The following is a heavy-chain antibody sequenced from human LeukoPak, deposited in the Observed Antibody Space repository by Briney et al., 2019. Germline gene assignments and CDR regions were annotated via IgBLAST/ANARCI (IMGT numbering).Heavy chain of an antibody. J-gene: IGHJ4*02. CDR3: ATQRGSYLWGTDFDY. Sequence: ASVRVSCKASGYTFTGYYMHWVRQAPGQGLEWMGWINPNSGDTKYAQKFQGRVTMTRDTSISTAYMELSRLRSDDTAVYYCATQRGSYLWGTDFDYWGQGTLVTVSS. D-gene: IGHD3-16*01. CDR1: GYTFTGYY. CDR2: INPNSGDT. V-gene: IGHV1-2*02.